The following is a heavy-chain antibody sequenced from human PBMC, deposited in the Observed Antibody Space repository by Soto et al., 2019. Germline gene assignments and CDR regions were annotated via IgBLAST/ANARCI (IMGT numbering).Heavy chain of an antibody. V-gene: IGHV4-61*01. Sequence: QVQLQESGPGLVKPSETLSLTCTVSGGSVSSGSYYWSWIRQPPGKGLEWIGYIYYSGSTNYNPSLESRVTISVDTSKNQFSLKLSSVTAADTAVYYCARQAVAGSRSVWGQGTLVTVSS. CDR3: ARQAVAGSRSV. D-gene: IGHD6-19*01. CDR2: IYYSGST. J-gene: IGHJ4*02. CDR1: GGSVSSGSYY.